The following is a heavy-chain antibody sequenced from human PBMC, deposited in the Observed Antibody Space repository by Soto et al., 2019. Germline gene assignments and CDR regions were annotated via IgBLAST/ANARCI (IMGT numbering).Heavy chain of an antibody. Sequence: EVQLLQSGGGLVQPGGSLRLSCAASGFTFTSNSMTWVRQTPGKGLEWVAAVNPGGYSTYYADSVKGRFTISRDNSNKTLYLQMNSLRAEDTAVYYCAKDLRAGSGYDFDYRDQGTLVTVSS. CDR3: AKDLRAGSGYDFDY. D-gene: IGHD5-12*01. V-gene: IGHV3-23*01. CDR2: VNPGGYST. J-gene: IGHJ4*02. CDR1: GFTFTSNS.